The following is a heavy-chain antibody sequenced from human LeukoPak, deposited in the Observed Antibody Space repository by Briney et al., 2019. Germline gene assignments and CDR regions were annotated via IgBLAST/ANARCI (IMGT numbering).Heavy chain of an antibody. J-gene: IGHJ5*02. CDR1: GYSISSGYY. D-gene: IGHD3-9*01. CDR2: TYHSGST. V-gene: IGHV4-38-2*02. Sequence: PSETLSLTCAVSGYSISSGYYWGWIRQPPGKGLEWIGSTYHSGSTYYNPSLKSRVTISVDTSKNQFSLKLSSVTAADTAVYYCARDRWYDILTGYYGRSANWFDPWGQGTLVTVSS. CDR3: ARDRWYDILTGYYGRSANWFDP.